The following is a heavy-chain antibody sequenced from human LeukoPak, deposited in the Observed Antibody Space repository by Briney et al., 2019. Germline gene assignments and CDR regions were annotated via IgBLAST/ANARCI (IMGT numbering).Heavy chain of an antibody. J-gene: IGHJ4*02. CDR1: GFTFSSYA. Sequence: GGSLRVSCAASGFTFSSYAMSWVRQAPGKGLEWVSAISGSGGSTYYADSVKGRFTISRDNAKYSLYLQMNSLRAEDTAVYYGARGFDYYDSSWGQGTLVTVSS. V-gene: IGHV3-23*01. CDR2: ISGSGGST. D-gene: IGHD3-22*01. CDR3: ARGFDYYDSS.